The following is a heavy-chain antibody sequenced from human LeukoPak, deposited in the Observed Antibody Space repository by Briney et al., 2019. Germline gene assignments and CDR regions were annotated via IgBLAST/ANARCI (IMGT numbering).Heavy chain of an antibody. Sequence: PSETLSLTCTVSGGSISSAGHYWGWLRQPPGKGLEWIVSMHYSGSTYYNPSLKSRITISVDTSKNHYSLKRKSMTAAVPAVYYFARAAVGTVDFDYGGQGTLGTVSP. V-gene: IGHV4-39*07. J-gene: IGHJ4*02. D-gene: IGHD5-12*01. CDR3: ARAAVGTVDFDY. CDR1: GGSISSAGHY. CDR2: MHYSGST.